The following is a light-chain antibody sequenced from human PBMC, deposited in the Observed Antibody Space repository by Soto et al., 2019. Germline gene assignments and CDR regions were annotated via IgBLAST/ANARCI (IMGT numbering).Light chain of an antibody. J-gene: IGKJ3*01. Sequence: EVVLTQSPGTLSLSPGELATLSCRPSQSVSGRYLAWYQQKPGQAPRLLIEGASNRAAGIPDRFSGSGSGPDFTLTISRVEPEDFAVYYCQQYETSPHNFGPGTRVEI. V-gene: IGKV3-20*01. CDR1: QSVSGRY. CDR2: GAS. CDR3: QQYETSPHN.